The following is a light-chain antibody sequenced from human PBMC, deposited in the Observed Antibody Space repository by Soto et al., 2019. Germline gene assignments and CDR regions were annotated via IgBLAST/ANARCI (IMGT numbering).Light chain of an antibody. V-gene: IGKV3-20*01. Sequence: DIVLTQSPGTLSLSPGERATLSCRASQSVNNNYLAWYQQRPGQAPRLLMYGASTRATGIPDRFSASGSGTDFILTISRLEPEDVAVYYCQQHGSSPTTFGGGTKVDIK. CDR3: QQHGSSPTT. CDR2: GAS. CDR1: QSVNNNY. J-gene: IGKJ4*01.